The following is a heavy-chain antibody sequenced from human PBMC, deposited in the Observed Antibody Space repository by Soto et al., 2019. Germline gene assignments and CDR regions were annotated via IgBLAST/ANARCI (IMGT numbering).Heavy chain of an antibody. CDR1: GYTFTSYA. CDR2: INAGNGNT. D-gene: IGHD2-2*01. Sequence: RASVKVSCKASGYTFTSYAMHWVRQAPGQRLEWMGWINAGNGNTNYAQKFQGRVTITTDTSASTAYMELRSLRSEDTAVYYCARDRVWYCINTSCRGPFDFWGQGTLVTVSS. J-gene: IGHJ4*02. CDR3: ARDRVWYCINTSCRGPFDF. V-gene: IGHV1-3*01.